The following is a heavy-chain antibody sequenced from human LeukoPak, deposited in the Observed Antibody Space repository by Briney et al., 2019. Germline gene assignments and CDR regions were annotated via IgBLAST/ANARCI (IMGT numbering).Heavy chain of an antibody. J-gene: IGHJ4*02. D-gene: IGHD1-14*01. Sequence: GGSLRLSCAASGFTVSSYWMHWVRQAPGKGLVWVSRINTDGRSTTYADSVKGRFTISRDNAKNTLYLQMNSLTAEDTALYYCARDFGGSRIQPGSDFWGQGSLVIVSS. CDR1: GFTVSSYW. CDR3: ARDFGGSRIQPGSDF. V-gene: IGHV3-74*03. CDR2: INTDGRST.